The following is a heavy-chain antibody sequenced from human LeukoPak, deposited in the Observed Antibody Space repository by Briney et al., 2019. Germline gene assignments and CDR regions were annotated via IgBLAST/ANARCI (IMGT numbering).Heavy chain of an antibody. D-gene: IGHD6-19*01. CDR3: ARDSLKAEAGYNFDY. CDR2: ISYDGSNK. J-gene: IGHJ4*02. CDR1: GFTFSSYA. V-gene: IGHV3-30-3*01. Sequence: PGGSLRLSCAASGFTFSSYAMHWVRQAPGKGLEWVAVISYDGSNKYYADSVKGRFTISRDNSKNTLYLQMNSLRAEDTAVYYCARDSLKAEAGYNFDYWGQGTLVTVSS.